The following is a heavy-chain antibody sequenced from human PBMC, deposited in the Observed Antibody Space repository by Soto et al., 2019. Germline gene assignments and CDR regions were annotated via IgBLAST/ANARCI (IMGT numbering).Heavy chain of an antibody. CDR2: IIPILGTA. CDR3: ARPYDCSDYYGGGMDV. CDR1: GGTFNNNA. Sequence: HVQLVQSGAEVKKPGSSVKVSCRASGGTFNNNAISWVRQAPGQGLEWMGGIIPILGTANYAQNFRGRVTITADESTSKGYVDLSSLRSEDTVVYYCARPYDCSDYYGGGMDVWGQGTTVTVSS. V-gene: IGHV1-69*01. J-gene: IGHJ6*02. D-gene: IGHD3-22*01.